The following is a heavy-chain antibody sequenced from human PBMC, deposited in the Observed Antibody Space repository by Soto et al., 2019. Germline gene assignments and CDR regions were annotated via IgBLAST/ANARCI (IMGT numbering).Heavy chain of an antibody. V-gene: IGHV1-18*01. CDR3: ARDHGITPFGVYSMYYNGMDV. J-gene: IGHJ6*02. Sequence: QVQLIQSGAEVKKPGASVKVACKASGYTFSNSGISWVRQAPGQGLEGLGWINSDNGNTNYAQHLQGRVTLTTDTSTSTAYMDLRSLRSDDTAVYYCARDHGITPFGVYSMYYNGMDVWGPETTVTVSS. CDR2: INSDNGNT. CDR1: GYTFSNSG. D-gene: IGHD3-3*01.